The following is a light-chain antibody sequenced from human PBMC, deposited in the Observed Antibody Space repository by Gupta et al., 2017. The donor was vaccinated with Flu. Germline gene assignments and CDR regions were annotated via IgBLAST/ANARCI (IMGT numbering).Light chain of an antibody. V-gene: IGLV7-46*01. CDR1: TGAVTSGHY. J-gene: IGLJ3*02. CDR3: LRSYSGSWV. CDR2: DTS. Sequence: GTVTLTCGTSTGAVTSGHYPYWFQQKPRQAPLTLIYDTSNKHSWTPARFSGSRLGGKAALTLSGAQPEDEANYYCLRSYSGSWVFGGGTKLTVL.